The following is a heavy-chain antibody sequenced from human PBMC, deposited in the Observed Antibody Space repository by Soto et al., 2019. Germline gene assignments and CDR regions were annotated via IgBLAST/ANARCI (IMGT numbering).Heavy chain of an antibody. CDR3: ARDGGGVLRDTNWFDP. CDR2: IYYSGST. V-gene: IGHV4-59*01. D-gene: IGHD3-16*01. J-gene: IGHJ5*02. Sequence: SETLSLTCTVSGGSISSYYWSWIRQPPGKGLEWIGYIYYSGSTNYNPSLKSRVTISVDTSKNQFSLKLSSVTAADTAVYYCARDGGGVLRDTNWFDPWGQGTLVTVSS. CDR1: GGSISSYY.